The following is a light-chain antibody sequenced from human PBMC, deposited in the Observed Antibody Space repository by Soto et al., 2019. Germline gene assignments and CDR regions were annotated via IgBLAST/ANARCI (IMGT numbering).Light chain of an antibody. J-gene: IGLJ2*01. V-gene: IGLV2-23*02. Sequence: QSVLTQPASVSGSPGQSITFSCTGSSSDVGTYNLVSWYQHHPGKAPKLLIYEVTERPSGVSNRFSGSKSGNTASLTISGLQAEDEADYYCCSYAGCRTFVLFGGGTKVTVL. CDR1: SSDVGTYNL. CDR2: EVT. CDR3: CSYAGCRTFVL.